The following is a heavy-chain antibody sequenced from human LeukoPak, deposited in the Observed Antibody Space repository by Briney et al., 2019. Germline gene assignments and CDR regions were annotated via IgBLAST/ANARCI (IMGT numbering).Heavy chain of an antibody. J-gene: IGHJ4*02. V-gene: IGHV4-39*07. D-gene: IGHD5-18*01. CDR3: ARFTYDPYSYGDY. Sequence: SETLSLTCSVSGGSISSSSYYWGWIRQPPGKGLEWIGSIYYSGSTYYNPSLKSRVTISVDTSKNQFSLKLSSVTAADTAVYYCARFTYDPYSYGDYWGQGTLVTVSS. CDR2: IYYSGST. CDR1: GGSISSSSYY.